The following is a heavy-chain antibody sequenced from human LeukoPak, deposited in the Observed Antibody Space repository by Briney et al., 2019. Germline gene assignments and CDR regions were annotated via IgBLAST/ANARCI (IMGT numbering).Heavy chain of an antibody. J-gene: IGHJ4*02. CDR2: INSDGSGT. D-gene: IGHD2-8*01. CDR3: ARGEKSWINGFDL. CDR1: GSTFSSHW. Sequence: GGSLRLSCAASGSTFSSHWMHWVRQAPGKGLVWVSRINSDGSGTIYADSVKGRFTISRDNAKNTLDLQMNSLRAEDTAVYYCARGEKSWINGFDLWGQGTLVTVSS. V-gene: IGHV3-74*01.